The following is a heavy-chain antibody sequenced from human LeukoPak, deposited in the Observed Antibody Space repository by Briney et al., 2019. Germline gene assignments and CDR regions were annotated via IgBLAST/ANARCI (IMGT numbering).Heavy chain of an antibody. CDR2: ISAYNGNT. CDR1: GYTFTSYG. D-gene: IGHD6-13*01. Sequence: ASVKVSCKASGYTFTSYGISWVQQAPGQGLEWMGWISAYNGNTNYAQRLQGRVTMTTDTSTSTAYMELRSLRSDDTAVYYCARSIAAAGVSDYWGQGTLVTVSS. J-gene: IGHJ4*02. CDR3: ARSIAAAGVSDY. V-gene: IGHV1-18*01.